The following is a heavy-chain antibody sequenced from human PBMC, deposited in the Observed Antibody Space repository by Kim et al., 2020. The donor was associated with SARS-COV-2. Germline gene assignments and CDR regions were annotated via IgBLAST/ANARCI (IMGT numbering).Heavy chain of an antibody. Sequence: ASVKVSCKASGYTFTSNSMNWVREAPGQGLEWMGYINTNTGNPTYAQGFTGRFVFSLDTSVSTAYLQISSLKPEDTAVYYCARDISWGAFDSWGQGALVT. CDR3: ARDISWGAFDS. J-gene: IGHJ4*02. CDR1: GYTFTSNS. CDR2: INTNTGNP. D-gene: IGHD7-27*01. V-gene: IGHV7-4-1*02.